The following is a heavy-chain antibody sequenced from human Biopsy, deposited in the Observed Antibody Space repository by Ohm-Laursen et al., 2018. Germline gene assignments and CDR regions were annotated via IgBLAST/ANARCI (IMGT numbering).Heavy chain of an antibody. J-gene: IGHJ4*02. V-gene: IGHV4-61*01. CDR3: ARAGAGAPSIDYFDY. Sequence: GTLSLTCSVSGGSVGSGTFHWGWIRQPPGKGLEWIGYIYYSGSTNYNPSLRSRVTISVDRSKNQFSLELSSVTAADTAVYYCARAGAGAPSIDYFDYWGQGALVTVSS. CDR2: IYYSGST. D-gene: IGHD1-26*01. CDR1: GGSVGSGTFH.